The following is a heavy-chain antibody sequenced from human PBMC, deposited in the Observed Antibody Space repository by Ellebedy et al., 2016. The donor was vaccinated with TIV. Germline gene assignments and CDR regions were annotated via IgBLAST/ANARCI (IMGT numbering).Heavy chain of an antibody. V-gene: IGHV3-23*01. CDR1: GFAFSTYA. D-gene: IGHD6-13*01. CDR3: VKFEDSSIVKRLDY. J-gene: IGHJ4*02. CDR2: ISASGATT. Sequence: GGSLRLXXAASGFAFSTYAMTWVRQAPGEGLEWVSSISASGATTYYGDSVKGRFTISRDNSKNTLYLQMSSLSAEDTAIYHCVKFEDSSIVKRLDYWGQGTLVSVSS.